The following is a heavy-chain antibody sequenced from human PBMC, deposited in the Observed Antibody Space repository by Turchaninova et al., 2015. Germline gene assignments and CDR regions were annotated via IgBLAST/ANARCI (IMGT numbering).Heavy chain of an antibody. Sequence: QVQLQQWGSGLLKPSETLSLTCDVSSDSFSGYFWGWSRQPPGKGLEWIGEINHSGSATYNPSLKGRVIISVDTSKKQFSLKLSSVTAADTAVYYCTRHDWGKDWAAFDIWGQGAMVTVSS. CDR1: SDSFSGYF. J-gene: IGHJ3*02. CDR3: TRHDWGKDWAAFDI. V-gene: IGHV4-34*01. CDR2: INHSGSA. D-gene: IGHD3-16*01.